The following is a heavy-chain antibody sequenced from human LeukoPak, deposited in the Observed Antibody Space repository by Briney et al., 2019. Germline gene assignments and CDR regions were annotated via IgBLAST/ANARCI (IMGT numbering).Heavy chain of an antibody. CDR2: INYSGST. Sequence: SQTLSLTCTVSGGSISSGGYYWSRIRQHPGKGLEWIGYINYSGSTYYSPSLKSRVTISVDTSKNQFSLKLSSVTAADTAVYYCARAPHDYDSSGFAFDCWGQGTLVTVSS. D-gene: IGHD3-22*01. CDR3: ARAPHDYDSSGFAFDC. CDR1: GGSISSGGYY. J-gene: IGHJ4*02. V-gene: IGHV4-31*03.